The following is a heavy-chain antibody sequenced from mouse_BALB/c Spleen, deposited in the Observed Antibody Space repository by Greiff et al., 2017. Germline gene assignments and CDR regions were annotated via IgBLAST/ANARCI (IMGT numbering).Heavy chain of an antibody. Sequence: DVKLVESGGGLVQPGGSLRLSCATSGFTFTDYYMSWVRQPPGKALEWLGFIRNKANGYTTEYSASVKGRFTISRDNSQSILYLQMNTLRAEDSATYYCARDIGGRGAMDYWGQGTSVTVSS. V-gene: IGHV7-3*02. CDR2: IRNKANGYTT. D-gene: IGHD1-1*01. J-gene: IGHJ4*01. CDR3: ARDIGGRGAMDY. CDR1: GFTFTDYY.